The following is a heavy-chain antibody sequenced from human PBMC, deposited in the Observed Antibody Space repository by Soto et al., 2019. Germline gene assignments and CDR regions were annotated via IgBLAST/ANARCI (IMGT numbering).Heavy chain of an antibody. J-gene: IGHJ4*02. CDR1: GDSMTTVGYY. Sequence: QVQLQESGPGLVKPSQTLSLTCTVSGDSMTTVGYYWTWIRQHPGQGLEWIGFISYSGSTYYSSSIKGRVAISAGTSKNQCSLKLNSVTGADTAVYYCTRGDYWGQGTLVTVSS. CDR2: ISYSGST. V-gene: IGHV4-31*03. CDR3: TRGDY.